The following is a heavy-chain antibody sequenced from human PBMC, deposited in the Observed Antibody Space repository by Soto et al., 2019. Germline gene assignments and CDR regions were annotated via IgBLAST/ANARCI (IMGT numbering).Heavy chain of an antibody. CDR2: ISTNGGST. D-gene: IGHD3-22*01. CDR1: GFTFSSYA. V-gene: IGHV3-64D*06. J-gene: IGHJ4*02. CDR3: VKGEYYYDSSGYYPFDY. Sequence: GLSLRLSCSASGFTFSSYAMHWVRQAPGKGLEYVSSISTNGGSTHYADSVKGRFTISRDNSKNTQYLQMSSLRADDTAVYYCVKGEYYYDSSGYYPFDYWGQGT.